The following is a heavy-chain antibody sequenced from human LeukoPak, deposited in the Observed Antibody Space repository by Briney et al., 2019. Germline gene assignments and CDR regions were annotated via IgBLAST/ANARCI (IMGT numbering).Heavy chain of an antibody. V-gene: IGHV3-74*01. CDR3: VSFYETD. D-gene: IGHD2/OR15-2a*01. Sequence: GGSLRLSCAASGNYWMHWVRQAPGKGLVWVSHINSEGSWTSYADSVKGRFTISKDNAKNTVYLQMNNLRAEDTAVYYCVSFYETDWGRGTLVTVSS. J-gene: IGHJ4*02. CDR2: INSEGSWT. CDR1: GNYW.